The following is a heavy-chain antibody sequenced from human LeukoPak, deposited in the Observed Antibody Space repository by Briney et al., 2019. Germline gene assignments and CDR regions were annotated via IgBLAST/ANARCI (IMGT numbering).Heavy chain of an antibody. D-gene: IGHD2-15*01. Sequence: PGGSLRLSCAASGFTFSNYAFNWVRQAPGKGLEWVALIWYDGTTEHYADSVKGRFTISRDNAKNSLYLQMDSLRAEDTAVYYCVSQEVVPHWGQGTLVSVSS. J-gene: IGHJ4*02. CDR3: VSQEVVPH. CDR1: GFTFSNYA. CDR2: IWYDGTTE. V-gene: IGHV3-33*03.